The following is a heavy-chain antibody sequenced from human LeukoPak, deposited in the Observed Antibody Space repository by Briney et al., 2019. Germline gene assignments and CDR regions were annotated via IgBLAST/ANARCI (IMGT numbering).Heavy chain of an antibody. Sequence: SETLSLTCTVSGGSISSGDYYWSWVRQPPGKGPEWIGYIFYSGSTYYNPSLKSRLTISINTSKNQFSLKLSSVTAADTAVYYCARSPSMVRGVIIYWGQGTLVTVSS. V-gene: IGHV4-30-4*01. CDR1: GGSISSGDYY. CDR3: ARSPSMVRGVIIY. D-gene: IGHD3-10*01. J-gene: IGHJ4*02. CDR2: IFYSGST.